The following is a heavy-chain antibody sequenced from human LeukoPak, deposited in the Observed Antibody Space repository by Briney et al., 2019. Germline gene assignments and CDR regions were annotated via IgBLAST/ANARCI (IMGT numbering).Heavy chain of an antibody. CDR2: IYYSGST. CDR1: GGFISSFY. CDR3: ARNRYYYGSGNYGVPNWFDP. D-gene: IGHD3-10*01. J-gene: IGHJ5*02. Sequence: SETLSLTCTVSGGFISSFYWGWIRQPPGKGLEWIGSIYYSGSTYYNPSLKSRVTISVDTSKNQFSLKLSSVTVADTAVYYCARNRYYYGSGNYGVPNWFDPWGQGTLVTVSS. V-gene: IGHV4-39*01.